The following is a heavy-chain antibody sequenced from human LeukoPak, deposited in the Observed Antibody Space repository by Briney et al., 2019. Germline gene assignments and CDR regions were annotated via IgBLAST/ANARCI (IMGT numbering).Heavy chain of an antibody. CDR2: ISYDGSNK. D-gene: IGHD3-22*01. CDR3: ARTRGRGYYDY. V-gene: IGHV3-30*04. J-gene: IGHJ4*02. CDR1: GFTFSSYN. Sequence: PGRSLRLSCAASGFTFSSYNIHWVRQAPGKGLEWVAVISYDGSNKYYADSVKGRFTISRDSSKNTVYLLMNSLRVEDTAVYYCARTRGRGYYDYWGQGTLVTVSS.